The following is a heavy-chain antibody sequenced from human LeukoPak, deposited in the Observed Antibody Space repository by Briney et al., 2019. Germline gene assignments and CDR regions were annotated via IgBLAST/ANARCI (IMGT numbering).Heavy chain of an antibody. D-gene: IGHD5-12*01. Sequence: GGSLRLSCTASGFTFGDYAMSWVRQAPGKGLEWVGFIRSKAYGGTTEYAASVKGRFTISRDDSKSIAYLQMNSLKTEDTAVYYCVADGYSGYDDFDYWGQGTLVTVSS. CDR2: IRSKAYGGTT. J-gene: IGHJ4*02. CDR1: GFTFGDYA. V-gene: IGHV3-49*04. CDR3: VADGYSGYDDFDY.